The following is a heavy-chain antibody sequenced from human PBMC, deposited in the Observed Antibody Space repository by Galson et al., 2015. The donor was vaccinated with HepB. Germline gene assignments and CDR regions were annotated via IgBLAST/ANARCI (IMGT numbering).Heavy chain of an antibody. CDR1: GFTFSSYA. V-gene: IGHV3-30-3*01. Sequence: SLRLSCAASGFTFSSYAMHWVRQAPGKGLEWVAVISYDGSNKYYADSVKGRFTISRDNSKNTLYLQMNSLRAEDTAVYYCARGANYYDSSGPPGDYWGQGTLVTVSS. D-gene: IGHD3-22*01. CDR2: ISYDGSNK. J-gene: IGHJ4*02. CDR3: ARGANYYDSSGPPGDY.